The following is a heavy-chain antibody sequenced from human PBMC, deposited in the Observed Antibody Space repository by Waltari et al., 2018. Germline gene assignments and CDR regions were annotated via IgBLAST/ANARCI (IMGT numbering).Heavy chain of an antibody. J-gene: IGHJ3*02. CDR2: IKADGSDK. CDR3: GRSYGWAFDM. CDR1: GFTFSGYW. V-gene: IGHV3-7*02. Sequence: EVQLVESGGGLVQPGGSLRLSCAASGFTFSGYWMNWVRQAPGRGLEWVGSIKADGSDKDDVEYVKGRFSISRDNAKNSLYLQMNSLRAEDTAVYYCGRSYGWAFDMSGQGTMVIVSS. D-gene: IGHD3-10*01.